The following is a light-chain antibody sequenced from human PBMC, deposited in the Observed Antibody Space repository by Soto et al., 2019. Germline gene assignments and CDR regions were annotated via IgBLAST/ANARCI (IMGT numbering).Light chain of an antibody. V-gene: IGLV2-11*01. CDR2: DVS. CDR1: SGDIGGYNY. CDR3: CSYAGTYALGV. Sequence: QSALTQPRSVSGSPGQSVTISCTGTSGDIGGYNYVSWYQQHPGKAPKFMIYDVSKRPSGVPDRFSGSKSGNTASLTISGLQAEDEADYFCCSYAGTYALGVFGGGTKVTVL. J-gene: IGLJ3*02.